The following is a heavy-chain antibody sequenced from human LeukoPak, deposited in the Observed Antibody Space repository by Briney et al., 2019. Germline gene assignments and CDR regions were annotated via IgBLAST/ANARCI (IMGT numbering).Heavy chain of an antibody. D-gene: IGHD5-12*01. CDR1: GFTFSSYA. V-gene: IGHV3-64*01. CDR2: ISSNGGST. Sequence: PGGSLRLSCAASGFTFSSYAMHWVRQAPGKGMEYVSAISSNGGSTYYAYSVKGRFTISRDNSKNTLYLQMGSLRAEDMAVYYCARGGYSGYDFDYWGQGTLVTVSS. CDR3: ARGGYSGYDFDY. J-gene: IGHJ4*02.